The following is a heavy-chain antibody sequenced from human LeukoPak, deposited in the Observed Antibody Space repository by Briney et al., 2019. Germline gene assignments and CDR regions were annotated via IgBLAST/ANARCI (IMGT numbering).Heavy chain of an antibody. Sequence: GASVTVSCKASGYTFTGYYMHWVRQAPGQGLEWMGIINPSGGSTSYAQKFQGRVTMTTDTSTSTVYMELSSLRSEDTAVYYCAREATTLPFDYWGQGTLVTVSS. CDR2: INPSGGST. CDR1: GYTFTGYY. J-gene: IGHJ4*02. V-gene: IGHV1-46*01. D-gene: IGHD5-12*01. CDR3: AREATTLPFDY.